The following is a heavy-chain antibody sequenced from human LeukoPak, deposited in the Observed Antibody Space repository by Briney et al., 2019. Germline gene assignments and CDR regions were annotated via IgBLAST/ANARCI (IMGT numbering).Heavy chain of an antibody. CDR3: TTPGDSGWYNH. J-gene: IGHJ4*02. Sequence: PGGSLRLSCAGSGFTFDDYAMHWVRQAPGKGLEWVSGISWNSGSIAYADSVKGRFTISRDNAKNSLYLQMNSLRAEDAALYYCTTPGDSGWYNHWGQGTLVTVSS. V-gene: IGHV3-9*01. CDR1: GFTFDDYA. D-gene: IGHD6-19*01. CDR2: ISWNSGSI.